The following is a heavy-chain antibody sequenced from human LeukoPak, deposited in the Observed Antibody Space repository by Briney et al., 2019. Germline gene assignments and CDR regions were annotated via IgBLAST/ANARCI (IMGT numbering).Heavy chain of an antibody. D-gene: IGHD2-15*01. Sequence: GGSLSLSCAASGFTFSSYAMNWVRQAPEKGLEWVSYISSSSSTIYYADSVKGRFTISRDNAKNSLYLQMNSLRAEDTAVYYCARAVDIVVVVAATYYFDYWGQGTLVTVSS. CDR1: GFTFSSYA. J-gene: IGHJ4*02. CDR3: ARAVDIVVVVAATYYFDY. CDR2: ISSSSSTI. V-gene: IGHV3-48*04.